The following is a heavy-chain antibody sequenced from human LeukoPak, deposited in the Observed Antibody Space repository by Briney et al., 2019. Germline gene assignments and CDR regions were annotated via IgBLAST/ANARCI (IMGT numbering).Heavy chain of an antibody. Sequence: ASVKVSCKAAGGTFSSYAISWVRQAPGQGLEWMGGIIPIFGTANYAQKFQGRVTITADKSTSTAYMELSSLRSDDTAVYYCARTYDYSNDFDYWGQGTLVTVSS. J-gene: IGHJ4*02. D-gene: IGHD4-11*01. CDR2: IIPIFGTA. CDR1: GGTFSSYA. CDR3: ARTYDYSNDFDY. V-gene: IGHV1-69*06.